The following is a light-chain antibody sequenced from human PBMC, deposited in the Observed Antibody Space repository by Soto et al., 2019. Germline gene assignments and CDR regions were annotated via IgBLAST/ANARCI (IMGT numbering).Light chain of an antibody. CDR2: DAS. CDR3: QQYNSYST. CDR1: QSISTW. Sequence: DIQMTQSPSTLSASVGDRVTITCRASQSISTWLAWYQQKPGKAPKLLFYDASSLESGVPSRFSGSGSGTEFTLTISSLQPEYFASYYSQQYNSYSTFGQGTKVEIK. V-gene: IGKV1-5*01. J-gene: IGKJ1*01.